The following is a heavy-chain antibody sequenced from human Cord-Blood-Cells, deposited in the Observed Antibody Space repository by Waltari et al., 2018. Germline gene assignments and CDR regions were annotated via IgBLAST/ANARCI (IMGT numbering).Heavy chain of an antibody. D-gene: IGHD6-13*01. J-gene: IGHJ6*03. CDR1: GGSFSGYY. V-gene: IGHV4-34*01. Sequence: QVQLQQWGAGLLKPSETLSLTCAVYGGSFSGYYWSWIRQPPGKGLEWIGEINHSGSTNYNPSLKSRVTISVDTSKNQFSLKLSSVTAADTAVYYCARGRGLSSSWYPNYMDGWGKGTTVTVSS. CDR2: INHSGST. CDR3: ARGRGLSSSWYPNYMDG.